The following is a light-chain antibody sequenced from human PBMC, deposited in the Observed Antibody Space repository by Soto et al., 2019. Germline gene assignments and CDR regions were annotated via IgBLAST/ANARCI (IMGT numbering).Light chain of an antibody. Sequence: DIQMTQSPSSLSVSVGDRVTITCRASQTISASLNWFQKKPGKSPQLLIYGASSRGTGIPDRFSGSGSGTDFTLTISGLEPEDFAVYYCQQYGRPPYTFGQGTRLEIK. CDR3: QQYGRPPYT. CDR2: GAS. CDR1: QTISAS. J-gene: IGKJ2*01. V-gene: IGKV1-39*01.